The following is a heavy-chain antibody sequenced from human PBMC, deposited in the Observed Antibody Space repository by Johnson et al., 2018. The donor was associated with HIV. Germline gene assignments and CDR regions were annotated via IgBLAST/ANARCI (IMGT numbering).Heavy chain of an antibody. J-gene: IGHJ3*01. D-gene: IGHD1-26*01. CDR3: ARARGWEDAFDL. Sequence: VQLVQSGGGVVQPGRSLRLSCAASGFTFSSYAMHWVRQAPGKGLEWVAVISFDGNNKYYADSVKGRLTISRDNSKNSLFLQMNSLRAEDTAVYYCARARGWEDAFDLWGQGTMVTVSS. V-gene: IGHV3-30*04. CDR2: ISFDGNNK. CDR1: GFTFSSYA.